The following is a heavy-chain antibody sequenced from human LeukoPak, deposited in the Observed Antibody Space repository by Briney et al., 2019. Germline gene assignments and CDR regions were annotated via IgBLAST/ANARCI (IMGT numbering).Heavy chain of an antibody. J-gene: IGHJ4*02. CDR2: IKQDGSEK. D-gene: IGHD2-15*01. CDR1: GFTFSNFW. V-gene: IGHV3-7*01. CDR3: ARVPVIVGAFDY. Sequence: GGSLRLSCAASGFTFSNFWMSWVRQAPGKGLGWVANIKQDGSEKYYVDSVRGRFTISRDNAKNSLYLQMNSLRAEDTAVYYCARVPVIVGAFDYWGQGTLVTVSS.